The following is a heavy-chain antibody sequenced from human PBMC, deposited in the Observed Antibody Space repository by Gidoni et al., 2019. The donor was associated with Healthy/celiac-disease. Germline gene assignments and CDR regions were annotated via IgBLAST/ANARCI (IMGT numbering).Heavy chain of an antibody. J-gene: IGHJ4*02. CDR3: ARGRKARSLDYFDY. Sequence: EVQLVESGGGLVQPGGSLRLSFAASGFTFSSYDMHWVRQATGKGLEWVSAIGTAGDTYYPGSVKGRFTISRENAKNSLYLQMNSLRAEDTAVYYCARGRKARSLDYFDYWGQGTLVTVSS. CDR2: IGTAGDT. D-gene: IGHD6-6*01. V-gene: IGHV3-13*01. CDR1: GFTFSSYD.